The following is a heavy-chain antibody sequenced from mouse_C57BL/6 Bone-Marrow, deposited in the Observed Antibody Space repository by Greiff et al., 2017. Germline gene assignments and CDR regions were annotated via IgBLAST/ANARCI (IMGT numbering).Heavy chain of an antibody. D-gene: IGHD1-1*01. CDR2: IDPNSGGT. Sequence: VQLVESGAELVKPGASVKLSCKASGYTFTSYWMHWVKQRPGRGLEWIGRIDPNSGGTKYNEKFKSQATLTVDKPSRTAYMHLSSLTSEDSAVYYCARDVLLRPMDDWGQGTSVTVSS. V-gene: IGHV1-72*01. CDR3: ARDVLLRPMDD. J-gene: IGHJ4*01. CDR1: GYTFTSYW.